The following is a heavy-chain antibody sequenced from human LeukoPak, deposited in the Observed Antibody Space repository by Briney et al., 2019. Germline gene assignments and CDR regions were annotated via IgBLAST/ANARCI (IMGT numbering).Heavy chain of an antibody. CDR3: ARIQIGELDY. V-gene: IGHV4-38-2*02. CDR1: GYSISSGYY. J-gene: IGHJ4*02. Sequence: PSETLSLTCTVSGYSISSGYYWGWIRQPPGKGLEWIGSIYHSGSTYYNPSLKSRVTISVDTSKNQFSLKLSSVTAADTAVYCCARIQIGELDYWGQGTLVTVSS. D-gene: IGHD5-18*01. CDR2: IYHSGST.